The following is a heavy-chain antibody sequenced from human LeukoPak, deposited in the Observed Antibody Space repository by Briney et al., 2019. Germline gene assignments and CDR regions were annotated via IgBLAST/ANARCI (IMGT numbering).Heavy chain of an antibody. CDR3: ARDWYYYDSRDGGDAFDI. J-gene: IGHJ3*02. V-gene: IGHV4-4*07. CDR2: IYTSGST. Sequence: SETLSLTCTVSGGSISSYYWSWIRQPAGKGLEWIGRIYTSGSTNYNPSPKSRVTMSVDTSKNQFSLKLSSVTAADTAVYYCARDWYYYDSRDGGDAFDIWGQGTMVTVSS. CDR1: GGSISSYY. D-gene: IGHD3-22*01.